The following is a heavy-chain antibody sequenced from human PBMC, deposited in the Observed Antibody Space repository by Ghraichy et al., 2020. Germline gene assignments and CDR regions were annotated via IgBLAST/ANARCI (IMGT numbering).Heavy chain of an antibody. V-gene: IGHV1-69*13. CDR2: IIPIFGTA. J-gene: IGHJ4*02. Sequence: SVKVSCKASGDTFSSYAISWVRQAPGQGLEWMGGIIPIFGTANYAQKFQGRVTITADESTSTAYMELSSLRSEDTAVYYCARVGWTRIQNDTAPFDYWGQGTLVTVSS. D-gene: IGHD1-14*01. CDR3: ARVGWTRIQNDTAPFDY. CDR1: GDTFSSYA.